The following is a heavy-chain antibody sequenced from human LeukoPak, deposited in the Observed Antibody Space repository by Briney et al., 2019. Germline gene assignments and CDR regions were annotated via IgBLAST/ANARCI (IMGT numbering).Heavy chain of an antibody. CDR2: ISAYNGNT. Sequence: GASVKVSCKASGYTFTSYGISWVRQAPGQGLEWMGWISAYNGNTNYAQKLQGRVTMTTDTSTSTAYMELRSLRSDDTAVYYCAREKRTYYYDSSGYFDHWGQGTLVTVSS. CDR1: GYTFTSYG. CDR3: AREKRTYYYDSSGYFDH. J-gene: IGHJ4*02. D-gene: IGHD3-22*01. V-gene: IGHV1-18*01.